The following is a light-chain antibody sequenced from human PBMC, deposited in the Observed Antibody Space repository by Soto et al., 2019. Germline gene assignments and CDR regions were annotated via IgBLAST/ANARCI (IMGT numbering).Light chain of an antibody. CDR2: KAS. CDR1: QTISSW. J-gene: IGKJ1*01. V-gene: IGKV1-5*03. Sequence: DIQMTQSPSTVSGAVGDRFTITCVASQTISSWLAWYQQKPGKAPKLLIYKASTLKSGVPSRFSGSGSGTEFTLTISSLQPDDFATYYCQHYNSYSEAFGQGTKVDIK. CDR3: QHYNSYSEA.